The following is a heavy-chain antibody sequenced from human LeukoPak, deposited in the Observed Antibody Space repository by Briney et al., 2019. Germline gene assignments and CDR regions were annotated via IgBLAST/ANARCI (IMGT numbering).Heavy chain of an antibody. CDR1: GHSINSAYY. V-gene: IGHV4-38-2*02. Sequence: SETLSLTCTVSGHSINSAYYWGWIRQPPGKVLELIGSIDHSGSTYYNPSLKSRVTISVDTSKNQFSLKLSSVTADDTAVYYCARDGGVLYYYFYYYMDVWGKGTTVTVSS. J-gene: IGHJ6*03. CDR3: ARDGGVLYYYFYYYMDV. CDR2: IDHSGST. D-gene: IGHD2-8*02.